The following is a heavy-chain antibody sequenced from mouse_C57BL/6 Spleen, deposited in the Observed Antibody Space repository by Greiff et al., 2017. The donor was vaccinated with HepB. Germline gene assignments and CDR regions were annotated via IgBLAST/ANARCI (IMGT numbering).Heavy chain of an antibody. V-gene: IGHV1-53*01. CDR1: GYTFTSYW. CDR2: INPSNGGT. CDR3: ARGGLLLDY. J-gene: IGHJ2*01. Sequence: VQLQQPGTELVKPGASGYTFTSYWMHWVKQRPGQGLEWIGNINPSNGGTNYNEKFKSKATLTVDKSSSTAYMQLSSLTSEDSAVYYCARGGLLLDYWGQGTTLTVSS. D-gene: IGHD2-3*01.